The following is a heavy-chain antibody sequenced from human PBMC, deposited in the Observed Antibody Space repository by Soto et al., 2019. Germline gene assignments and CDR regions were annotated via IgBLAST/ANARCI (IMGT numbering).Heavy chain of an antibody. CDR1: GFSLSTSGVG. CDR2: IYWDDDK. Sequence: QITLKESGPTLVKPTQTLTLTCTFSGFSLSTSGVGVGWIRQPPGKALEWLALIYWDDDKRYSPSLKSRLTISKDTYKNQVVLTMTNMDPVDTATYYCAHRLGGDYADYWGQGTLVTVSS. V-gene: IGHV2-5*02. CDR3: AHRLGGDYADY. J-gene: IGHJ4*02.